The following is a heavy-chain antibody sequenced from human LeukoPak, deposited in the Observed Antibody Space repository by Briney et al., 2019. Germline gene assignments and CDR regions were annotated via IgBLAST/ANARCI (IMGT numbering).Heavy chain of an antibody. D-gene: IGHD6-13*01. CDR1: GFTFSSYA. Sequence: PGGPLRLSCAASGFTFSSYAMHWVRQAPAKGLEWVAVISYDGNNKYYGDSVKGRFTISRDNSKNTLYLQMNILRAEDTAMYSCAREHIATSGNNWFDPWGQGTLVTVSS. CDR3: AREHIATSGNNWFDP. V-gene: IGHV3-30*04. J-gene: IGHJ5*02. CDR2: ISYDGNNK.